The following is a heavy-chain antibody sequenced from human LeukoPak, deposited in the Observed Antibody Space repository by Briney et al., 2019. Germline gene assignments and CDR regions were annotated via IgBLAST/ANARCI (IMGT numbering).Heavy chain of an antibody. CDR3: ARGPRGGDGLYYFDY. Sequence: ASVKVSCKASGYTFTSYYIHWVRQAPGQGPEWMGIINPSGGSTNYAQNFQGRVTMTRDTSTTTVYMELSTLRSEDTAVYYCARGPRGGDGLYYFDYWGQGTLVTVSS. CDR2: INPSGGST. V-gene: IGHV1-46*01. CDR1: GYTFTSYY. D-gene: IGHD2-21*02. J-gene: IGHJ4*02.